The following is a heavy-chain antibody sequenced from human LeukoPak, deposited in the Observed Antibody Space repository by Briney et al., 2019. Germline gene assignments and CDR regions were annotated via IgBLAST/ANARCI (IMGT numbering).Heavy chain of an antibody. J-gene: IGHJ5*02. CDR1: GGTFSSYA. Sequence: ASVKVSCKASGGTFSSYAISWVRQAPGQGLEWMGGIIPIFGTANYAQKFQGRVTITADKSTSTAYMELSSLRSEDTAVYYCAGTGYLYNWFDPWGQGTLVTVSS. CDR3: AGTGYLYNWFDP. CDR2: IIPIFGTA. V-gene: IGHV1-69*06. D-gene: IGHD3/OR15-3a*01.